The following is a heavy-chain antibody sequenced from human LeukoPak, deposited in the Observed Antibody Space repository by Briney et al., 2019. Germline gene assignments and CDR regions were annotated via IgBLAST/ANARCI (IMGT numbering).Heavy chain of an antibody. J-gene: IGHJ3*02. CDR2: MNPNSGNT. CDR1: GYTFTSYD. CDR3: ARLLGDDAFDI. V-gene: IGHV1-8*01. D-gene: IGHD3-10*01. Sequence: ASVRVSCNASGYTFTSYDINWVRQATGQGLEWMGWMNPNSGNTGYAQKFQGRVTMTRNTSISTAYMELSSLRSEDTAVYYCARLLGDDAFDIWGQGTMVTVSS.